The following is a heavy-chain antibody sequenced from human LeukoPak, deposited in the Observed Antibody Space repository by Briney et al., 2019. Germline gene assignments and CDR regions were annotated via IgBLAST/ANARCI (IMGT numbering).Heavy chain of an antibody. V-gene: IGHV3-48*01. CDR1: GFIFSSFS. D-gene: IGHD3-16*01. J-gene: IGHJ1*01. Sequence: GGSLRLSCAASGFIFSSFSMNWVRQAPGKGLEWISYISSSSRTIYYADSVKGRFTISRDNAKNSLYLQMNSLRAEDTAMYYCAKDDDWGRYKHWGQGTLVTVSS. CDR3: AKDDDWGRYKH. CDR2: ISSSSRTI.